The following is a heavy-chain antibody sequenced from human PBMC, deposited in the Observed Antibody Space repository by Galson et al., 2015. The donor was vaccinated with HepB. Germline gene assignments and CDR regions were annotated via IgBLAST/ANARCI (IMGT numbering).Heavy chain of an antibody. V-gene: IGHV3-7*03. D-gene: IGHD3-16*01. CDR1: GLTFNNYW. CDR3: ARVPGIYVRDAFDI. J-gene: IGHJ3*02. CDR2: IKEDGSDG. Sequence: SLRLSCAASGLTFNNYWMIWVRQAPGKGLEWVASIKEDGSDGYYVDSVKGRFTISRDNAKNSLYLQMNSLRAEDTAVYFCARVPGIYVRDAFDIWGQGTLVTVSS.